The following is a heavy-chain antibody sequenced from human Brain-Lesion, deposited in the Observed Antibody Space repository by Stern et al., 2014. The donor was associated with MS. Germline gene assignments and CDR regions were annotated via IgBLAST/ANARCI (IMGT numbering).Heavy chain of an antibody. CDR1: GFTFSSYV. V-gene: IGHV3-33*01. D-gene: IGHD4-17*01. CDR2: IWNDGTNK. J-gene: IGHJ4*02. CDR3: ARDVGYGDYGTLVLGY. Sequence: VQLVESGGGAVQPGGSLRLSCAASGFTFSSYVMHWVRQAPGKGLEWVALIWNDGTNKFYADSVKGRFTISRGNSQNTLHLQMNSLRVEDTAVYYCARDVGYGDYGTLVLGYWGQGTLVTVSS.